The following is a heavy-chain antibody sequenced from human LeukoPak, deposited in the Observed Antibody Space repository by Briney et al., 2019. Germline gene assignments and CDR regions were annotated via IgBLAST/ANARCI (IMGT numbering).Heavy chain of an antibody. CDR1: GYTFTSHG. V-gene: IGHV1-18*01. CDR2: ISAYNGNT. CDR3: ARDKREAAYCGGDCYANFDY. D-gene: IGHD2-21*01. Sequence: GASVKVSCKASGYTFTSHGISWVRQAPGQGLEWMGWISAYNGNTNYAQKLQGRVTMTTDTSTSTAYMELSSLRSEDTAVYYCARDKREAAYCGGDCYANFDYWGQGTLVTVSS. J-gene: IGHJ4*02.